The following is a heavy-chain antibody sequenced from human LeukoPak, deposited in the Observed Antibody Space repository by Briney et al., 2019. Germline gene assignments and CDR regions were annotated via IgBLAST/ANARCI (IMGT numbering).Heavy chain of an antibody. D-gene: IGHD3-10*01. CDR3: ARGRITMVRGAHP. Sequence: PSETLSLACTVSGGSISSYNWSWIRQPPGKGLEWIGYICYSGSTNYNPSLKSRVTISVDTSKNEFSLKLSSVTAADTAVYYCARGRITMVRGAHPWGQGTLVTVSS. J-gene: IGHJ5*02. CDR1: GGSISSYN. V-gene: IGHV4-59*01. CDR2: ICYSGST.